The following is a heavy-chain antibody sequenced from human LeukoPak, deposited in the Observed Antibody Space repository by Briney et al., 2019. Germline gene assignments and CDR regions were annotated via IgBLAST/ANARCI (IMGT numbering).Heavy chain of an antibody. J-gene: IGHJ5*02. V-gene: IGHV3-21*01. CDR3: ARIRDENQLLWGSFDP. CDR2: ISSSSSYI. Sequence: GGSLRLSCAASGFTFSSYNMNWVRQAPGKGLAWVSSISSSSSYIYYADSVKGRFTISRDNAKNSLYLQMNSLRAEDTAVYYCARIRDENQLLWGSFDPWGQGTLVTVSS. D-gene: IGHD3-10*01. CDR1: GFTFSSYN.